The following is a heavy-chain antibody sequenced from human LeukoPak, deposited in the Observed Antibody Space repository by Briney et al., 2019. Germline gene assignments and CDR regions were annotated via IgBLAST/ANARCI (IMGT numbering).Heavy chain of an antibody. CDR1: GGTFSSYA. CDR2: IIPIFGTA. J-gene: IGHJ4*02. CDR3: ARWYDSGWNAPYSLDY. D-gene: IGHD6-19*01. Sequence: SVKVSCKASGGTFSSYAISWVRQAPGQGLEWMGGIIPIFGTANYAQKFQGRVTITTDESTGTAYMELSSLRSEDTAVYYCARWYDSGWNAPYSLDYWGQGTLVTVSS. V-gene: IGHV1-69*05.